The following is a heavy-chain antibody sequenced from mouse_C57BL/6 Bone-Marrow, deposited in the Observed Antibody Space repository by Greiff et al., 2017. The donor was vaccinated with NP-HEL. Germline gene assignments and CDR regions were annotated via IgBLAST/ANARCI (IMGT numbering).Heavy chain of an antibody. Sequence: QVQLQQPGAELVKPGASVKMSCKASGYTFTSYWITWVKQRPGQGLEWIGDINPNNGGTSYNQKFKGKATLTVDKSSSTAYMELRSLTSEDSAVYYCARYERTWFAYWGQGTLVTVSA. CDR1: GYTFTSYW. CDR2: INPNNGGT. V-gene: IGHV1-55*01. J-gene: IGHJ3*01. CDR3: ARYERTWFAY. D-gene: IGHD2-12*01.